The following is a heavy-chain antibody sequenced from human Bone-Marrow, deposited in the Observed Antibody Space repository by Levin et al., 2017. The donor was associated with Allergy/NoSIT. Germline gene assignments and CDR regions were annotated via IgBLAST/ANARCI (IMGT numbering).Heavy chain of an antibody. V-gene: IGHV1-69*13. J-gene: IGHJ6*02. CDR1: GGTFSTYA. D-gene: IGHD2-15*01. Sequence: EASVKVSCKTSGGTFSTYAISWVRQAPGQGLEWLGGIIPTFGTPHYAQRFQGRVTITADESTSTAYMELSSLTSEDTAVYYCARDQDVVVIAATPFSSMDVWGQGTTVTVSS. CDR3: ARDQDVVVIAATPFSSMDV. CDR2: IIPTFGTP.